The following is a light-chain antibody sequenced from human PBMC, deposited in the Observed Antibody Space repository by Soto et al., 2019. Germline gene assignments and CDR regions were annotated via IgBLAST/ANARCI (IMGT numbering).Light chain of an antibody. CDR2: GAS. J-gene: IGKJ2*01. Sequence: EIVLTQSPGTLSLSPGERATLSCRASQSVSSNYLAWYQQRPGQAPRLLIYGASTRATGIPDRFSGSVSGTDFTLTISRLEPEDFAVYCCQLFGSSPPMYTFGQGTKLEIK. CDR1: QSVSSNY. V-gene: IGKV3-20*01. CDR3: QLFGSSPPMYT.